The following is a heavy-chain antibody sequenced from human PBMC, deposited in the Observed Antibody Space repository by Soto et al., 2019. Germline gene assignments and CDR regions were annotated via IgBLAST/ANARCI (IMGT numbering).Heavy chain of an antibody. CDR1: GFTFSNYG. D-gene: IGHD2-15*01. CDR3: AKSDCSGGSCYFPFDC. J-gene: IGHJ4*02. CDR2: ISGSGGRT. Sequence: VPVLESGGGLVQPGGSLRLSCAASGFTFSNYGMSWVRQAPGKGLEWVSSISGSGGRTYYADSGKGRFTISRDNSKNTLYLQTDSLRAEDTAFYYCAKSDCSGGSCYFPFDCWGQGTLVTVSS. V-gene: IGHV3-23*01.